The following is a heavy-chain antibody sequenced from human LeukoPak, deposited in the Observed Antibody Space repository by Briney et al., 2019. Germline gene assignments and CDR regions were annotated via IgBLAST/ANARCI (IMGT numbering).Heavy chain of an antibody. CDR1: GYTFTSYD. CDR3: ARARDNGVPAARNPDY. Sequence: ASVKVSCKASGYTFTSYDINWVRQATGQGLEWMGWMNPNSGNTGYAQKFQGRVTMTRNTSISTAYMELSSLRSEDTAVYYCARARDNGVPAARNPDYWGQGTLVTVSS. J-gene: IGHJ4*02. CDR2: MNPNSGNT. V-gene: IGHV1-8*01. D-gene: IGHD2-2*01.